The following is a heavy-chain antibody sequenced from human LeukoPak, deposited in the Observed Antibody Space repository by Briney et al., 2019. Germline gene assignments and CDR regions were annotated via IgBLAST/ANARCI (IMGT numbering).Heavy chain of an antibody. CDR1: GYTFTVYY. CDR2: INPNSGGT. Sequence: ASVKVSFKASGYTFTVYYMHWVRQAPGQGLEWMGWINPNSGGTNYAQKFQGRVTMTRDTSISTAYMELSRLRSDDTAVYYCARASSPYWITMIGILGESRSSIYYFDYWGQGTLVTVSS. V-gene: IGHV1-2*02. CDR3: ARASSPYWITMIGILGESRSSIYYFDY. J-gene: IGHJ4*02. D-gene: IGHD3-22*01.